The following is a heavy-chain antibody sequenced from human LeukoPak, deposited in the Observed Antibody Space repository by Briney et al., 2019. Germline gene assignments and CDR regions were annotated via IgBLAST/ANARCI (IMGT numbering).Heavy chain of an antibody. Sequence: SETLSLTCTVSGGSISAYYWSWIRQPPGKGLEWIGYIYYSGSTNYNPSLKSRVTISVDTSKNQFSLRLSSVTAADTAVYYCARVTGYMTEDYFDYWGQGTLITVSS. V-gene: IGHV4-59*01. CDR3: ARVTGYMTEDYFDY. CDR1: GGSISAYY. CDR2: IYYSGST. J-gene: IGHJ4*02. D-gene: IGHD6-13*01.